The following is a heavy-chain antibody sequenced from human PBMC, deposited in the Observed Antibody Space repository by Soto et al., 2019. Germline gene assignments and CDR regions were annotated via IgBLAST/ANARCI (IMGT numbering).Heavy chain of an antibody. CDR2: INPSGGST. V-gene: IGHV1-46*01. D-gene: IGHD4-4*01. J-gene: IGHJ5*02. CDR3: ARAPLSTVTIGWFDP. Sequence: ASVKVSCKASGYTFASYYMHWVRQAPGQGLEWMGIINPSGGSTSYAQKFQGGVTMTRDTSTSTVYMELSSLRSEDTAVYYCARAPLSTVTIGWFDPWGQGTLVTVSS. CDR1: GYTFASYY.